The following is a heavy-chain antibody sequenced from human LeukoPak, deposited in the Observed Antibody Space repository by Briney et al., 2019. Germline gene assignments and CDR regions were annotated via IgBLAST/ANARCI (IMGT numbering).Heavy chain of an antibody. CDR2: MNPNSGNT. J-gene: IGHJ4*02. CDR3: ALIPSFQVVPADY. D-gene: IGHD2-2*01. V-gene: IGHV1-8*03. Sequence: GASVKVSCKASGYTFTSYDINWVRQATGQGLEWMGWMNPNSGNTGHAQKFQGRVTITRNTSISTAYMELSSLRSEDTAVYYCALIPSFQVVPADYWGQGTLVTVSS. CDR1: GYTFTSYD.